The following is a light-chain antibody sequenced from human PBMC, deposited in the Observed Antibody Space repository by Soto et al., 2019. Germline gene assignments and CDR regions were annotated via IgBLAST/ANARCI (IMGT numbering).Light chain of an antibody. J-gene: IGKJ2*01. CDR1: QSISTW. V-gene: IGKV1-5*03. CDR3: QQYNSYLYT. Sequence: DIQMTQSPSTLSASVGDRVTISCRASQSISTWLAWFQQKPGKAPKLLIYKASTLESGVPSRFGGSGSGTEFTLTITSLQPEDFATYYCQQYNSYLYTFGQGTKLEI. CDR2: KAS.